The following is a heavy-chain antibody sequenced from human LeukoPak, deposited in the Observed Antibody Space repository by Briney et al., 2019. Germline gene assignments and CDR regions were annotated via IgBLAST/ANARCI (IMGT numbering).Heavy chain of an antibody. CDR1: GFTFNTYA. CDR2: ISDSGRTT. V-gene: IGHV3-23*01. CDR3: AKELLLRYFDWSLDY. J-gene: IGHJ4*02. Sequence: SGGSLRLSCAASGFTFNTYAMTWVGQAPGKGLEWDSAISDSGRTTFYADSLKGRFTISRDNSKNTLYLQMNSLSAEDTAVYYCAKELLLRYFDWSLDYWGQGTLVTVSS. D-gene: IGHD3-9*01.